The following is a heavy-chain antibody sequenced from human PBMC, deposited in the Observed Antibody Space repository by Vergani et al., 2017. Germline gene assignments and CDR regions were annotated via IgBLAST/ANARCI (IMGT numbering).Heavy chain of an antibody. V-gene: IGHV3-30*03. CDR1: GFTSSYYG. J-gene: IGHJ1*01. Sequence: QVHLVESGGGVVQPGRYLRLYCVVSGFTSSYYGMHWVRQAPGKGLEWVAVISYDGTQKYYADSVKGRFTISRDNSKSTLYLQMNSLRTEDTAVYYCATKSCGTPGCQIGYFREWGQGTLVTVSS. CDR3: ATKSCGTPGCQIGYFRE. D-gene: IGHD1-1*01. CDR2: ISYDGTQK.